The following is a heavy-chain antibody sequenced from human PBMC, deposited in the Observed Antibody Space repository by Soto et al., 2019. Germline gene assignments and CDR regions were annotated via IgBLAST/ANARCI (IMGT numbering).Heavy chain of an antibody. D-gene: IGHD3-10*01. V-gene: IGHV4-4*07. CDR1: GGSISSYY. CDR2: IYTSGST. CDR3: ARAKGIKDRRITMANGWFDP. Sequence: PSETLSLTCTVSGGSISSYYWSWIRQPAGKGLEWIGRIYTSGSTNYNPSLKSRVTMSVDTSKNQFSLKLSSVTAADTAVYYCARAKGIKDRRITMANGWFDPWGQGTLVTVSS. J-gene: IGHJ5*02.